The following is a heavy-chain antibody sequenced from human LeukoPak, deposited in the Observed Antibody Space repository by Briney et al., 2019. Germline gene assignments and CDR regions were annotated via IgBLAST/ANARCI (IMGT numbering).Heavy chain of an antibody. CDR3: VRHPNYYYYYMDV. CDR1: GYSISSGYY. V-gene: IGHV4-38-2*02. J-gene: IGHJ6*03. Sequence: SETLSLTCTVSGYSISSGYYWGWIRQPPGKGLEWIGSIYHSGSTYYNPSLKSRVTISVDTSKNQFSLKLSSVTAADTAVYYCVRHPNYYYYYMDVWGKGTTVTISS. CDR2: IYHSGST.